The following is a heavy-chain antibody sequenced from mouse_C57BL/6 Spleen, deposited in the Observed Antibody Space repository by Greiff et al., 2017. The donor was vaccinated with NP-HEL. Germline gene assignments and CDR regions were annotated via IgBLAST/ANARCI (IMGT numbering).Heavy chain of an antibody. CDR3: ARQSAGYYRAMDY. CDR2: IYPGSGNT. V-gene: IGHV1-76*01. J-gene: IGHJ4*01. D-gene: IGHD2-3*01. Sequence: VQLQQSGAELVRPGASVKLSCKASGYTFTDYYINWVKQRPGQGLEWIARIYPGSGNTYYNEKFKGKATLTAEKSSSTAYMQLSSLTSEDSAVYFCARQSAGYYRAMDYWGQGTSVTVSS. CDR1: GYTFTDYY.